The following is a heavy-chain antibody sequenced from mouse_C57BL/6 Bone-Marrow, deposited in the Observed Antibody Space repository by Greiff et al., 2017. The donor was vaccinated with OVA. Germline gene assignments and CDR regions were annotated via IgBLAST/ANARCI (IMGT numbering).Heavy chain of an antibody. CDR2: IDPSDGYT. V-gene: IGHV1-50*01. CDR3: ARFDGYIPRDFDY. D-gene: IGHD2-3*01. Sequence: QVQLQQPGAELVKPGASVKLSCKASGYTFTSYWMQWVKQRPGQGLEWIGEIDPSDGYTNYNQKFKGKATLTVDTSSSTAYMQLSSLTSEDSAVYYCARFDGYIPRDFDYWGQGTTLTVSS. J-gene: IGHJ2*01. CDR1: GYTFTSYW.